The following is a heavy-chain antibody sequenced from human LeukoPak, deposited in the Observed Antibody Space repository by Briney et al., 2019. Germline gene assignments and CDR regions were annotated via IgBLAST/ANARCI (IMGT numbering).Heavy chain of an antibody. CDR2: ITSSSNSI. CDR3: ASSNSLYSPSDY. CDR1: EFTFSSST. Sequence: GGSLRLSCAASEFTFSSSTMNWVRQAPGKGLEWVSSITSSSNSIYYADSMKGRFTISRDNAKNSLYLQMNSLRAEDTAVYYCASSNSLYSPSDYWGQGTLVTVSS. J-gene: IGHJ4*02. D-gene: IGHD6-13*01. V-gene: IGHV3-21*01.